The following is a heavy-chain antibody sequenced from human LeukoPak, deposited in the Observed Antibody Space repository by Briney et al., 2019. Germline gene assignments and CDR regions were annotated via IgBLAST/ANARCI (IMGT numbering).Heavy chain of an antibody. Sequence: KPSETLSLTCTVSGGSISSYYWSWIRQPPGKGLEWIGYIYYSGSSNYNPSLKSRVTISVDTSKNQFSLKLSSVIAADTAVYYCARGGSSGYDPFDYWGQGTLVTVSS. CDR3: ARGGSSGYDPFDY. D-gene: IGHD5-12*01. V-gene: IGHV4-59*01. CDR2: IYYSGSS. CDR1: GGSISSYY. J-gene: IGHJ4*02.